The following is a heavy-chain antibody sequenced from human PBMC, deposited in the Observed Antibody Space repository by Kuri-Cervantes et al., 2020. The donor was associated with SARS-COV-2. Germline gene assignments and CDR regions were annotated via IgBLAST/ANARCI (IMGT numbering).Heavy chain of an antibody. V-gene: IGHV5-51*01. Sequence: GESLKIPCKGSGYSFISYWIGWVRQMPGKGLEWMGIIFPGDSDTTYSPSFQGQVTISADKSISTAYLQWSSLKASDTAMYYCARHLGWELPSDYWGQGNLVTVSS. J-gene: IGHJ4*02. CDR3: ARHLGWELPSDY. CDR2: IFPGDSDT. D-gene: IGHD1-26*01. CDR1: GYSFISYW.